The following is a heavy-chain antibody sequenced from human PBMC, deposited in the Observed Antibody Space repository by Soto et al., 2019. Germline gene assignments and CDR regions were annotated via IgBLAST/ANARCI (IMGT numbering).Heavy chain of an antibody. CDR3: ARDLSPDFWSGYYLGYYGMDV. CDR2: IYHSGST. D-gene: IGHD3-3*01. CDR1: GGSISSSNW. V-gene: IGHV4-4*02. J-gene: IGHJ6*02. Sequence: SETLSLTCAVSGGSISSSNWWSCVRQPPGKGLEWIGEIYHSGSTNYNPSLKSRVTISVDKSKNQFSLKLSSVTAADTAVYYCARDLSPDFWSGYYLGYYGMDVWGQGTTVTVS.